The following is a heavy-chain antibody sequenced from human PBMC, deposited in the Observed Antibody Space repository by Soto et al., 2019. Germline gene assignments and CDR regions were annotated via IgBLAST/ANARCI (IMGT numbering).Heavy chain of an antibody. J-gene: IGHJ3*02. CDR2: ISGSGGST. V-gene: IGHV3-23*01. D-gene: IGHD6-19*01. Sequence: EVQLLESGGGLVQPGGSLRLSCAASGFTFSSYAMSWVRQAPGEGLEWVSAISGSGGSTYYADSVKGRFTISRVNSKNTLYLQMNSLRAEDTAVYYCAKDGLSEVAGDAFDIWGQGTMVTVSS. CDR3: AKDGLSEVAGDAFDI. CDR1: GFTFSSYA.